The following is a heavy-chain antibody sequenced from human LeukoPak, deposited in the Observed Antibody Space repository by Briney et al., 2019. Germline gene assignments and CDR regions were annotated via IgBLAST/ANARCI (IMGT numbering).Heavy chain of an antibody. J-gene: IGHJ4*02. CDR1: GYTFTSYA. CDR3: ARVGAAAGPYYFDY. CDR2: INAGNGNT. D-gene: IGHD6-13*01. V-gene: IGHV1-3*01. Sequence: ASVKVSCKASGYTFTSYAMHWVRQAPGQRLEWMGWINAGNGNTKYSQKFQGRVTITRDTSASTAYMELSSLRSEDTTVYYCARVGAAAGPYYFDYWGQGTLVTVSS.